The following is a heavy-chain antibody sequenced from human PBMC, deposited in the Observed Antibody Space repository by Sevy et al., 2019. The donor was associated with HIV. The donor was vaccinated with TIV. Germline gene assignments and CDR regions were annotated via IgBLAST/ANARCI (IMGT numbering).Heavy chain of an antibody. V-gene: IGHV4-59*01. J-gene: IGHJ4*02. Sequence: SETLSLTCTVSGGSISSYYWSWIRQPPGKGLEWIGYIYYSGSTNYNPSLKSRVTISVDTSKNHFSLKLSSVTAADTAVYYCAGDMLGYCSSTSCYAEGYFDYWGQGTLVTVSS. CDR1: GGSISSYY. D-gene: IGHD2-2*01. CDR3: AGDMLGYCSSTSCYAEGYFDY. CDR2: IYYSGST.